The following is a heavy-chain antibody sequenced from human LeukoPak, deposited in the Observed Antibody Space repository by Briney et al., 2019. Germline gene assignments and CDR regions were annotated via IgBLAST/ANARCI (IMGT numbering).Heavy chain of an antibody. Sequence: SENLSLTGTVSSGSISSYYWTWIRQPPGKERVVSVYIDYIGTTNYNPSLKSRVTISVDTSKEQFSLKLSSVAAEDTAFYYCARKAWNSGSYDSWGQGTLVTVSS. CDR2: IDYIGTT. V-gene: IGHV4-59*08. J-gene: IGHJ4*02. CDR3: ARKAWNSGSYDS. D-gene: IGHD3-10*01. CDR1: SGSISSYY.